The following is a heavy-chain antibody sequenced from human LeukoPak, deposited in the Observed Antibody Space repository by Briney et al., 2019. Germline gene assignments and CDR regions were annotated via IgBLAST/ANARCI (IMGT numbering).Heavy chain of an antibody. CDR2: ISYDGSNK. J-gene: IGHJ4*02. CDR1: GFTFSSYG. Sequence: GRSLRLSCAASGFTFSSYGMHWVRQAPGKGLEWVALISYDGSNKYYPDSVKGRFTISRDNSKNTLYLQMNSLRAEDTAVYYCAKGSYSRSYYYDYWGQGTLVTVSS. V-gene: IGHV3-30*18. CDR3: AKGSYSRSYYYDY. D-gene: IGHD1-26*01.